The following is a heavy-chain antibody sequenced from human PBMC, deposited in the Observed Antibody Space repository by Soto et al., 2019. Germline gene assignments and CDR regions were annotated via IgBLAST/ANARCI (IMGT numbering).Heavy chain of an antibody. CDR3: ARPLLYGYMYYYYGMDV. Sequence: QVQLVQSGAEVKKPGASVKVSCKASGYTFTSYYMHWVRQAPGQGLEWMGIINPSGGSTSYAQKFQGRVTMTRHTSTSTVYMELSSLRSEDTAVYYCARPLLYGYMYYYYGMDVWGQGTTVTVSS. J-gene: IGHJ6*02. CDR1: GYTFTSYY. CDR2: INPSGGST. D-gene: IGHD5-18*01. V-gene: IGHV1-46*03.